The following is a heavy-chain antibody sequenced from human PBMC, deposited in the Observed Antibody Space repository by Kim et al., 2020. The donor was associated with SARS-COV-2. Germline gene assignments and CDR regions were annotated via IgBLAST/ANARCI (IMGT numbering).Heavy chain of an antibody. CDR3: ARQHGYSSSWYEY. V-gene: IGHV4-39*01. D-gene: IGHD6-13*01. Sequence: NPSLESRVTISVDTSKNQFSLKLSSVTAADTAVYYCARQHGYSSSWYEYWGQGTLVTVSS. J-gene: IGHJ4*02.